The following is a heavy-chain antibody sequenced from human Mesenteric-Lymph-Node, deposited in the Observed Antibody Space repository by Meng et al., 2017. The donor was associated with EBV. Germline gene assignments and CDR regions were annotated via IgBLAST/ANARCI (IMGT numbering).Heavy chain of an antibody. CDR2: IYHSGST. CDR3: ASPGYPGGVLWFAN. Sequence: LGPPADALSLSWSVCGGSISTSGYCWGSSPPPPGKVLELNGEIYHSGSTNYNPSLKRRVTISLDTTKPQFSLKLSSVTAADTAVYYCASPGYPGGVLWFANWGQGTLVTVSS. CDR1: GGSISTSGYC. V-gene: IGHV4-39*07. J-gene: IGHJ4*02. D-gene: IGHD3-10*01.